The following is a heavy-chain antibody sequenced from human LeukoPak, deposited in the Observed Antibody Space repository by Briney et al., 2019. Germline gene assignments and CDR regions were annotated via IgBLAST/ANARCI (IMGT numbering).Heavy chain of an antibody. CDR1: GYTFTSYG. CDR3: ARGAKTIAVAGTPPGY. D-gene: IGHD6-19*01. J-gene: IGHJ4*02. Sequence: GASVKVSCKASGYTFTSYGIGWVRQAPGQGLEWMGWISAYNGNTNYAQKLQGRVTMTTDTSTSTAYMELRSLRSDDTAVYYCARGAKTIAVAGTPPGYWGQGTLVTVSS. CDR2: ISAYNGNT. V-gene: IGHV1-18*01.